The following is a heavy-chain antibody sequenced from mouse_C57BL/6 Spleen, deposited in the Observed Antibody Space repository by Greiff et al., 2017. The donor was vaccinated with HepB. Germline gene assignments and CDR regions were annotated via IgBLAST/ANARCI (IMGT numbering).Heavy chain of an antibody. V-gene: IGHV1-64*01. CDR1: GYTFTSYW. D-gene: IGHD2-4*01. CDR2: IHPNSGST. CDR3: ARGGYEYSWLAY. J-gene: IGHJ3*01. Sequence: QVQLQQPGAELVKPGASVKLSCKASGYTFTSYWMHWVKQRPGQGLEWIGMIHPNSGSTNYNEKFKSKVTLTVDKASITAYMQLSSMTAEDSAVYYCARGGYEYSWLAYWGQGTLVTVSA.